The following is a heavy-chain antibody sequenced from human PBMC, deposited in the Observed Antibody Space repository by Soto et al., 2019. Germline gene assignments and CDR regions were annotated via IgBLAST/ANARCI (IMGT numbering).Heavy chain of an antibody. J-gene: IGHJ6*02. CDR3: ARLGGYCTTSCYGYYAMDV. D-gene: IGHD2-8*01. V-gene: IGHV4-30-4*01. CDR2: ISYSGSA. Sequence: SETLSLTCTVSGGSISSGNYYWSWIRQPPGKGLEWIGFISYSGSAYYNPSLKSRVTISVDTSKNQFSLKLSSVTAADTAVYYCARLGGYCTTSCYGYYAMDVWGQGTTVTVSS. CDR1: GGSISSGNYY.